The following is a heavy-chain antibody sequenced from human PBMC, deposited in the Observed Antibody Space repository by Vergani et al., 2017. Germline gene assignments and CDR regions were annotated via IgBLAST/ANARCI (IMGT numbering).Heavy chain of an antibody. CDR2: ITPDGFST. J-gene: IGHJ4*02. Sequence: QVQLVQSGAEVGKPGASVKISCKASGYPFTAYYIHCVRQAPEQGLEWVGVITPDGFSTFYAQKFQGRVTITRDTSTSTVYVEVTSLRSDDTAVYYCAREPPLTGFFDYWGQGTLVTVSS. D-gene: IGHD3-9*01. CDR1: GYPFTAYY. V-gene: IGHV1-46*03. CDR3: AREPPLTGFFDY.